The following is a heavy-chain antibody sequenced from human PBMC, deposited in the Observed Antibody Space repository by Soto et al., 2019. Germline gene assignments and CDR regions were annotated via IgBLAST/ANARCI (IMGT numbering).Heavy chain of an antibody. Sequence: ASVKVSCKASGYTFTGYYMHWVRQAPGQGLEWMGWINPNSGGTNYAQKFQGRVTMTRDTSISTAYMELSRLRSDDTAVYYCARDNYDILTGYYNSYYYYGMDVWGQGTTVTVS. V-gene: IGHV1-2*02. J-gene: IGHJ6*02. CDR3: ARDNYDILTGYYNSYYYYGMDV. CDR1: GYTFTGYY. CDR2: INPNSGGT. D-gene: IGHD3-9*01.